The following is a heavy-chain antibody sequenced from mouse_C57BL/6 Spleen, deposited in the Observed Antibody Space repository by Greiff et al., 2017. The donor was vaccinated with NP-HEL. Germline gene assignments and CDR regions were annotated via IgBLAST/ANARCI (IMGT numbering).Heavy chain of an antibody. V-gene: IGHV1-15*01. CDR1: GYTFTDYE. J-gene: IGHJ2*01. CDR2: IDPETGGT. CDR3: TREIEGNDYFDY. D-gene: IGHD2-1*01. Sequence: QVQLQQSGAELVRPGASVTLSCKASGYTFTDYEMHWVKQTPVHGLEWIGAIDPETGGTAYNQKFKGKARLTADKSSSTAYMELRSLTSEDSAVYYCTREIEGNDYFDYWGQGTTLTVSS.